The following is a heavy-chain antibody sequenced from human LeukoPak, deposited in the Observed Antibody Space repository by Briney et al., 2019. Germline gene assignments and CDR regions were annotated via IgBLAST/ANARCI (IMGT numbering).Heavy chain of an antibody. Sequence: PGGSLRLSCAASGFTFSSYAMSWVRQAPGKGREWVSAISGSGGSTYYADSVKGRFTISRDNSKNTLYLQMNSLRAEDTAVYYCAKDQVITFGGVIAPIFDYWGQGTLVTVSS. V-gene: IGHV3-23*01. CDR3: AKDQVITFGGVIAPIFDY. CDR1: GFTFSSYA. D-gene: IGHD3-16*02. J-gene: IGHJ4*02. CDR2: ISGSGGST.